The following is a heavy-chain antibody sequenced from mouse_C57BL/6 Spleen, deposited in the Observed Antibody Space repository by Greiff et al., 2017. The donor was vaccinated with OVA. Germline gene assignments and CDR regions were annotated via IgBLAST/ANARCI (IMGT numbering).Heavy chain of an antibody. CDR3: ARGGDWGGARMDY. Sequence: VQLQQSGAELVRPGTSVKMSCKASGYTFTNYWIGWAKQRPGHGLEWIGDIYPGGGYTNYNEKFKGKATLTADKSSSTAYMQFSSLTSEDSAIYYCARGGDWGGARMDYWGQGTSVTVSS. D-gene: IGHD4-1*01. V-gene: IGHV1-63*01. J-gene: IGHJ4*01. CDR1: GYTFTNYW. CDR2: IYPGGGYT.